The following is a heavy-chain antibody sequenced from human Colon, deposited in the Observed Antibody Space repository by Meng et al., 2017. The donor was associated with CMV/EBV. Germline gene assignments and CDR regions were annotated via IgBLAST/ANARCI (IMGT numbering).Heavy chain of an antibody. Sequence: GESLKISCAASGFTFASHTMTWVRQAPGKGLEWVSSIASHRSQIYYADSVKGRFTISRDDAQNSLHLQMNSLRAEDSAVYYCAGVMVPEASLRYGMDVWGQGTTVTVSS. CDR3: AGVMVPEASLRYGMDV. J-gene: IGHJ6*02. D-gene: IGHD2-21*01. V-gene: IGHV3-21*04. CDR1: GFTFASHT. CDR2: IASHRSQI.